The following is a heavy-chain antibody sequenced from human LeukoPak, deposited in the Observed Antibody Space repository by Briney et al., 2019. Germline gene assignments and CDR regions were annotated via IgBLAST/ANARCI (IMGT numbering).Heavy chain of an antibody. V-gene: IGHV3-30*18. D-gene: IGHD3-3*01. CDR2: ISYDGSNK. CDR1: GFTFSSYG. CDR3: AKAPSWRPTYYGVDV. Sequence: GGSLRLSCAASGFTFSSYGMHWVRQAPGKGLEWVAVISYDGSNKYYADSVKGRFTISRDNSKNTLYLQMNSLRAEDTAVYYCAKAPSWRPTYYGVDVWGQGTTVTVSS. J-gene: IGHJ6*02.